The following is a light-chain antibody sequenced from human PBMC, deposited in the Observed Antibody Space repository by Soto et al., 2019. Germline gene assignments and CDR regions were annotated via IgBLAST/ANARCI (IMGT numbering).Light chain of an antibody. J-gene: IGLJ1*01. CDR2: EVN. CDR3: SSYTSSKV. CDR1: SSDVGGYNY. Sequence: QSALTQPASVSGSPGQSITISCTGTSSDVGGYNYVSWYQQHPGKAPKLMIYEVNNRPSGVSNRFSGSKSGNTASLTISGLQAEDEADYYCSSYTSSKVFGTGTKVTVL. V-gene: IGLV2-14*01.